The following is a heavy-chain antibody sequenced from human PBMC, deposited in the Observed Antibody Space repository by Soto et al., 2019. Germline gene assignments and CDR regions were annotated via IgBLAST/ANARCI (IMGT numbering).Heavy chain of an antibody. Sequence: ASVKVSCKASGYTFTSYYMHWVRQAPGQGLEWMGIINPSGGSTSYAQKFQGRVTMTRDTSTSTVYMELSSLRSEDTAVYYCARVASEYSSSSQGAFDIWGKGTMVTVSS. CDR2: INPSGGST. CDR3: ARVASEYSSSSQGAFDI. CDR1: GYTFTSYY. D-gene: IGHD6-6*01. J-gene: IGHJ3*02. V-gene: IGHV1-46*03.